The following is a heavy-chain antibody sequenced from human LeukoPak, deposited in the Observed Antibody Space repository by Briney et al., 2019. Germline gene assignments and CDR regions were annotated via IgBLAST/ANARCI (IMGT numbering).Heavy chain of an antibody. J-gene: IGHJ4*02. CDR1: GGTFSSYA. Sequence: SVKVSCKASGGTFSSYAISWVRQAPGQGLEWMGGIIPIFGTANYAQKFQGGVTITADESTSTAYMEMNSLTSEDTAVYYCARGRRGSGSYWGREFDYWGQGTLVTVPS. V-gene: IGHV1-69*13. CDR3: ARGRRGSGSYWGREFDY. CDR2: IIPIFGTA. D-gene: IGHD3-10*01.